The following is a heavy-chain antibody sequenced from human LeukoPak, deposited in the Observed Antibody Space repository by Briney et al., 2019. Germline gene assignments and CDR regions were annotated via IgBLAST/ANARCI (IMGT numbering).Heavy chain of an antibody. V-gene: IGHV3-49*04. J-gene: IGHJ3*02. CDR1: GFTLGDYA. CDR2: IRSKAYGGTT. CDR3: TREGYYGSSGYSDAFDI. D-gene: IGHD3-22*01. Sequence: PGRSLRLSCTASGFTLGDYAMSWARQGPGKGLEWVGFIRSKAYGGTTEYAASVKGRFTISRDDSKSIAHLEMDSLKTEDTAVYYCTREGYYGSSGYSDAFDIWGQGTMVTVSS.